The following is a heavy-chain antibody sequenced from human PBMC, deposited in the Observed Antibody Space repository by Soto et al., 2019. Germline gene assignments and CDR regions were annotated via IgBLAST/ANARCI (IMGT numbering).Heavy chain of an antibody. V-gene: IGHV4-34*01. Sequence: ETLSLTCAVYGGSFSGYYWSWIRQPPGKGLEWIGEINHSGSTNYNPSLKSRVTISVDTSKNQFSLKLSSVTAADTAVYYCARGKRAARRGNWFDPWGQGTLVTVSS. CDR3: ARGKRAARRGNWFDP. J-gene: IGHJ5*02. CDR2: INHSGST. CDR1: GGSFSGYY. D-gene: IGHD6-6*01.